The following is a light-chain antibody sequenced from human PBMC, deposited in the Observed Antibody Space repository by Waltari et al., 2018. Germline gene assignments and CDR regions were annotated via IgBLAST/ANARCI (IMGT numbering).Light chain of an antibody. CDR2: DVS. CDR1: SSDVGGSNY. CDR3: CSYAGSYTVV. V-gene: IGLV2-11*01. Sequence: QSALTPPRPVPRSPGQSVTIPCTGTSSDVGGSNYVSWYQQHPGKAPKLMIYDVSKRPSGVPDRFSGSKSGNTASLTISGLQAEDDADYYCCSYAGSYTVVFGGGTKLTVL. J-gene: IGLJ2*01.